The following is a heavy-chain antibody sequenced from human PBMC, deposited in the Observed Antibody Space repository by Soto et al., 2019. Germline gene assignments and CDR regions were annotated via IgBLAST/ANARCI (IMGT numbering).Heavy chain of an antibody. CDR2: ISAYNGNT. J-gene: IGHJ4*02. CDR1: GYTFTSYG. CDR3: ARESEDIVVVVAATGKGFDY. V-gene: IGHV1-18*01. D-gene: IGHD2-15*01. Sequence: ASVKVSCKASGYTFTSYGISWVRQAPGQGLEWMGWISAYNGNTNYAQKLQGRVTMTTDTSTSTAYMELRSLRSDDTAVYYCARESEDIVVVVAATGKGFDYWGQGTLVTVSS.